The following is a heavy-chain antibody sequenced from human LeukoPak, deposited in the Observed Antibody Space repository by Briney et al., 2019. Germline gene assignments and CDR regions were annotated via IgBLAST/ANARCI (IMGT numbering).Heavy chain of an antibody. V-gene: IGHV3-23*01. CDR1: GFTFSSYA. J-gene: IGHJ4*02. Sequence: PGGSLRLSCAASGFTFSSYAMSWVRQAPGKGLEWVSAISGSSIRTYYADSVKGRFTISRDNSKNTLYLQMNSLRAEDTAVYYCARGRSYDSSGYYWEHYFDYWGQGTLVTVSS. CDR3: ARGRSYDSSGYYWEHYFDY. CDR2: ISGSSIRT. D-gene: IGHD3-22*01.